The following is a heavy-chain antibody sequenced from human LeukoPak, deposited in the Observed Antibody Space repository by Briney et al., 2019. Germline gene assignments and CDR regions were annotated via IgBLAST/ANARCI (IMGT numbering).Heavy chain of an antibody. J-gene: IGHJ4*02. Sequence: PSETLSLTCAVYGGSFSGYYWSWIRQPPGKGLEWIGEINHSGSTSYNPSLKSRVTISVDTSKNQFSLKLSSVTAADTAVYYCAKRAYGTGFGYWGQGILVTVSS. V-gene: IGHV4-34*01. CDR2: INHSGST. CDR1: GGSFSGYY. D-gene: IGHD3/OR15-3a*01. CDR3: AKRAYGTGFGY.